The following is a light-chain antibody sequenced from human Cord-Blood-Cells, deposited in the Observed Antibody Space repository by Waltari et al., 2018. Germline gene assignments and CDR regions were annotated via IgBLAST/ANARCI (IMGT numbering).Light chain of an antibody. CDR1: SSVVGSYNL. CDR2: EDS. J-gene: IGLJ2*01. Sequence: QSALTQPASVSGSPGQPRTISCPGTSSVVGSYNLVSWYQQHPGKAPKLMIYEDSKRPSGVSNRFSGSKSGNTASLTISGLQAEDEADYYCCSYAGSSTLVFGGGTKLTVL. CDR3: CSYAGSSTLV. V-gene: IGLV2-23*01.